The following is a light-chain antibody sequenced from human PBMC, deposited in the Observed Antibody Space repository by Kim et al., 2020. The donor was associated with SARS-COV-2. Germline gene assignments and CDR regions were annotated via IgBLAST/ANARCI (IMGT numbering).Light chain of an antibody. CDR1: QSVDTN. CDR3: QQYSHWPPYT. V-gene: IGKV3-15*01. CDR2: GAS. Sequence: EIVMTQSPCTLSVSPGERVTLSCRASQSVDTNLAWYQQKPGQPPRLLIYGASTRATDIPARFSGSGSGTEFTLIISSLQSEDFAVYYCQQYSHWPPYTFGQGTKLEI. J-gene: IGKJ2*01.